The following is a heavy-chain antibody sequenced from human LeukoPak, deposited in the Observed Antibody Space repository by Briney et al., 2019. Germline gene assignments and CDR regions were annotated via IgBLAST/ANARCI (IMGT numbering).Heavy chain of an antibody. V-gene: IGHV3-48*04. CDR1: GFNFNNYA. Sequence: PGGSLRLSCAVSGFNFNNYAMTWVRQAPGKGLEWVSYISSSGSTIYYADSVKGRFTISRDNAKNSLYLQMNSLRAEDTAVYYCARGAYGDYGFDYWGQGTLVTVSS. J-gene: IGHJ4*02. D-gene: IGHD4-17*01. CDR3: ARGAYGDYGFDY. CDR2: ISSSGSTI.